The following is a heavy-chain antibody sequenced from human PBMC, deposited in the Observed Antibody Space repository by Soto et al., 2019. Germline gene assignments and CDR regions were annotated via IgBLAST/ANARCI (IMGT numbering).Heavy chain of an antibody. CDR1: AGTPRRCDYY. CDR2: IYYSGST. J-gene: IGHJ4*02. V-gene: IGHV4-30-4*01. Sequence: RSHPYSVSAGTPRRCDYYWCRLRQPPGKGLEWIGYIYYSGSTYYNPSLKSRVTISVDTSKNQFSLKLSSVTAADTAVYYWERGSNSRYCLAYWSRGT. CDR3: ERGSNSRYCLAY. D-gene: IGHD2-2*01.